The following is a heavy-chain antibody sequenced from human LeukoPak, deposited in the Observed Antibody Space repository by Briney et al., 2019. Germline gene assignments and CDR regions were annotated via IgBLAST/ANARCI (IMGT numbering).Heavy chain of an antibody. CDR1: GLTISGFW. J-gene: IGHJ4*01. D-gene: IGHD1-1*01. Sequence: PGGSLTLSCAASGLTISGFWMHWVRHVPGEGLVWVARMNSAGTTIKYADSVKGRFTNSRDNVSSTLYLQMNNLSLEDPAVYFCIREVQVRASASLGLWGRGTLVTVS. CDR2: MNSAGTTI. V-gene: IGHV3-74*01. CDR3: IREVQVRASASLGL.